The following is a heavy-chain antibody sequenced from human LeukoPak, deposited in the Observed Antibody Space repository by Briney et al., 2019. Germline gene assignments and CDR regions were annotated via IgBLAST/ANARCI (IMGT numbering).Heavy chain of an antibody. V-gene: IGHV1-69*04. CDR1: GGTFSSYA. CDR3: ARGGDYFDY. CDR2: IIPILGIA. Sequence: GASVKVSCKASGGTFSSYAISWVRQAPGQGLEWMGRIIPILGIANYAQKFQGRVTITADRSTSTAYMELSSLRSEDTAVYYCARGGDYFDYWGQGTLVTVSS. J-gene: IGHJ4*02.